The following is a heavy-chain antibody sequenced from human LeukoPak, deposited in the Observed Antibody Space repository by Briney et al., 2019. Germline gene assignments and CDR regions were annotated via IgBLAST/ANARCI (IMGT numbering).Heavy chain of an antibody. CDR3: ARRGTAYCRGGNCYSDKYFDY. Sequence: SETLSLTCAVYGGSLSGCYWTWIRQTPGKGLEWIGEINYSGNTNYNRSLKSRVTISADTSKNQFSLRLSSVTAADTAVYYCARRGTAYCRGGNCYSDKYFDYWGQGTQVTVSS. CDR1: GGSLSGCY. J-gene: IGHJ4*02. D-gene: IGHD2-15*01. CDR2: INYSGNT. V-gene: IGHV4-34*01.